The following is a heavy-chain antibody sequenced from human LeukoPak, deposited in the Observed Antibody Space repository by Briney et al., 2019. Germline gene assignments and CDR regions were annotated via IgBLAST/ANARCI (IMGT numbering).Heavy chain of an antibody. J-gene: IGHJ4*02. D-gene: IGHD3-3*01. V-gene: IGHV3-66*02. CDR3: ARVIMDDFWSGYYDY. CDR1: GFTVSSNY. CDR2: IYSGGST. Sequence: GGSLRLSCAASGFTVSSNYMGWVRQAPGKGLEWVSVIYSGGSTYYADSVKGRFTISRDNSKNTLYLQMNSLRAEDTAVYYCARVIMDDFWSGYYDYWGQGTLVTVSS.